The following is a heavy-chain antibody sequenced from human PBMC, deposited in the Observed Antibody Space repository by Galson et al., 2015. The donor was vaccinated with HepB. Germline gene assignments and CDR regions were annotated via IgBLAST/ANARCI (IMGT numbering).Heavy chain of an antibody. Sequence: CAISGDSVSSNSAAWNWIRQSPSRGLEWLGRTLYRSKWYDDYAVSVRSRITTKPDTSNNQVSLQLNSATPEDTGVYYCTRETAGTYYFDYWGQGTLVTVSS. CDR1: GDSVSSNSAA. CDR2: TLYRSKWYD. CDR3: TRETAGTYYFDY. D-gene: IGHD1-1*01. V-gene: IGHV6-1*01. J-gene: IGHJ4*02.